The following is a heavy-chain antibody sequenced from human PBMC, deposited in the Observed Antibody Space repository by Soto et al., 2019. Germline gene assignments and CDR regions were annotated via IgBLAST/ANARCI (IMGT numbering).Heavy chain of an antibody. V-gene: IGHV4-30-4*01. J-gene: IGHJ4*01. CDR2: IYYSGST. CDR1: GGSISSDDYY. CDR3: ARHLGEGYFDY. Sequence: PSETLSLTCTVSGGSISSDDYYWSWIRQPPGKGLECIGYIYYSGSTYYNPSLKSRVTISVDTSKNQFSLKLSSVTAADTAVYFCARHLGEGYFDYWGHGTLVTV.